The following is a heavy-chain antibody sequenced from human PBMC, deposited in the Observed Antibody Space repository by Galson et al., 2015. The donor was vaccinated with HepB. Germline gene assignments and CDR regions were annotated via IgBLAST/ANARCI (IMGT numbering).Heavy chain of an antibody. J-gene: IGHJ6*02. CDR2: ISDSNTYI. CDR3: AKDPHTVFYGMDV. Sequence: SLRLSCAASGFNFNIYGMNWVRQAPGQGLEWVASISDSNTYIFYADSVEGRFTISRDNSKNTVYLQMNSLRVEDTAMYYCAKDPHTVFYGMDVWGQGTPVTVSS. CDR1: GFNFNIYG. V-gene: IGHV3-21*01. D-gene: IGHD4-17*01.